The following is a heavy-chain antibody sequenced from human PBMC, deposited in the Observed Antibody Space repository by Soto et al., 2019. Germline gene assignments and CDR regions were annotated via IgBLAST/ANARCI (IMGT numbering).Heavy chain of an antibody. D-gene: IGHD6-19*01. CDR1: XW. Sequence: XWXSGVXXXXGKGLEWMGRIDPSDSYTNYSPSFQGHVTISADKSISTAYLQWSSLKASDTVMYYCARHPSGWSGFYFDYWGQGTVVTSPQ. V-gene: IGHV5-10-1*01. CDR2: IDPSDSYT. J-gene: IGHJ4*02. CDR3: ARHPSGWSGFYFDY.